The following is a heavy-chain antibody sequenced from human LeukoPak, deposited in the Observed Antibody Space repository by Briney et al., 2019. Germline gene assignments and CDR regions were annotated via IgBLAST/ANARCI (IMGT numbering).Heavy chain of an antibody. CDR1: GFTFSSYS. CDR2: ISSSSSYI. V-gene: IGHV3-21*01. CDR3: ARVGARLGAFDI. D-gene: IGHD6-25*01. Sequence: GGSLRLSCAASGFTFSSYSMNRVRQAPGKGLEWVSSISSSSSYIYYADSVKGRFTISRDNAKNSLYLQMNSLRAEDTAVYYCARVGARLGAFDIWGQGTMVTVSS. J-gene: IGHJ3*02.